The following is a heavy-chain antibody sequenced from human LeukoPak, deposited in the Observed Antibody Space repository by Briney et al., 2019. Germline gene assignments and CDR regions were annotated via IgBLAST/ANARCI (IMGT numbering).Heavy chain of an antibody. CDR2: IYYSGST. CDR3: ASGGGSYSLTDY. D-gene: IGHD1-26*01. J-gene: IGHJ4*02. Sequence: PSETLSLTCTVSGGSISSSSYYWGWIRQPPGKGLEWIGSIYYSGSTYYNPSLKSRVTISVDTSKNQFSLKLSSVTAADTAVYYCASGGGSYSLTDYWGQGTLVTVSS. V-gene: IGHV4-39*01. CDR1: GGSISSSSYY.